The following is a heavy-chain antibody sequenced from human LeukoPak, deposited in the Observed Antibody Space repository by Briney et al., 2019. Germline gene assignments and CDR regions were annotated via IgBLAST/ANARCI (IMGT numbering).Heavy chain of an antibody. CDR2: XXXDGSEK. Sequence: GGSLRLSCAASGFTFSSYWMSWVRQAPGKGLXXXXXXXXDGSEKYYVDSVKGRFTISRDNAKNSLYLQMNSLRAEDTAVYYCAREHSSSWYSVSFFDYWGQGTLVTVSS. J-gene: IGHJ4*02. D-gene: IGHD6-13*01. V-gene: IGHV3-7*03. CDR1: GFTFSSYW. CDR3: AREHSSSWYSVSFFDY.